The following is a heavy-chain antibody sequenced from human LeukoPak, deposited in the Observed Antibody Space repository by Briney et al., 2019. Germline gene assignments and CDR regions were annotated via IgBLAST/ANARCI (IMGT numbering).Heavy chain of an antibody. CDR2: ISGDGGST. D-gene: IGHD4-17*01. Sequence: GGSLRLSCAASGFTFDDYAMHWVRQAPGKGLEWVSLISGDGGSTYYADSVKGRFTISRDNSKNSLYLQMNSLRTEDTALYHCAKERIRPTVTTSGDYWGQRTLVTVSS. CDR3: AKERIRPTVTTSGDY. V-gene: IGHV3-43*02. J-gene: IGHJ4*02. CDR1: GFTFDDYA.